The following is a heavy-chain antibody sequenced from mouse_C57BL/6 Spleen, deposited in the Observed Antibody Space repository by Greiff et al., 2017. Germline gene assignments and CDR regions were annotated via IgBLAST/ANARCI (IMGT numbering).Heavy chain of an antibody. Sequence: EVKVEESGGDLVKPGGSLKLSCAASGFTFSDYGMHWVRQAPEKGLEWVAYISSGSSTIYYADTVKGRFTIARDNAKNTLFLQMTSLRSEDAAMXYCARGNPIDYWGQGTTLTVSS. D-gene: IGHD2-1*01. CDR3: ARGNPIDY. V-gene: IGHV5-17*01. CDR1: GFTFSDYG. CDR2: ISSGSSTI. J-gene: IGHJ2*01.